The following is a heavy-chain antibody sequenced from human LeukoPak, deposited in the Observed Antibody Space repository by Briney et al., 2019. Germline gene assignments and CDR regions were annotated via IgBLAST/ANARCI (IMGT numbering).Heavy chain of an antibody. V-gene: IGHV3-48*01. CDR3: ATHELKDAFDI. J-gene: IGHJ3*02. Sequence: GGSLRLSCAASGFTFSSYSMNWVRQAPGKGLEWVSYISSSSSTIYYADSVKGRFTISRDNAKTSLYLQINSLRAEDTAVYYCATHELKDAFDIWGQGTMVTVSS. D-gene: IGHD3-10*01. CDR1: GFTFSSYS. CDR2: ISSSSSTI.